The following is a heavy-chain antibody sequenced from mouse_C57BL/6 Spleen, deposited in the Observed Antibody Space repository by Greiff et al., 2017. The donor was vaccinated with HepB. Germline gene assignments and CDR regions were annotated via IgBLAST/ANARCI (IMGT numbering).Heavy chain of an antibody. J-gene: IGHJ4*01. Sequence: EVKLVESGGGLVQPGGSLSLSCAASGFTFTDYYMSWVRQPPGKALEWLGFIRNKANGYTTEYSASVKGRFTISRDNSQSILYLQMNALRAEDSATYYCARYEGQHRLRYAMDYWGQGTSVTVSS. V-gene: IGHV7-3*01. CDR1: GFTFTDYY. CDR3: ARYEGQHRLRYAMDY. D-gene: IGHD3-2*02. CDR2: IRNKANGYTT.